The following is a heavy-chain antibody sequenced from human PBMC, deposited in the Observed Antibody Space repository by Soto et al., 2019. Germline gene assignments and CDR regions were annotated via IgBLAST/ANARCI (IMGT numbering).Heavy chain of an antibody. CDR2: ISSSGSTI. J-gene: IGHJ3*01. CDR3: ARAWAYYDSSLSY. CDR1: GFTFSDYY. V-gene: IGHV3-11*01. D-gene: IGHD3-22*01. Sequence: GGSLRLSFAASGFTFSDYYMSWIRQAPGKGLEWVSYISSSGSTIYYADSVKSRFTISRDNAKNSLYLQMNSLRAEDTAVYYCARAWAYYDSSLSYWGQGTMVTVSS.